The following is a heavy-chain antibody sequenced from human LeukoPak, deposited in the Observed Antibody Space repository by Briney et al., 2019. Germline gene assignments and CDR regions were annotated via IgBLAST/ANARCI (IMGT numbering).Heavy chain of an antibody. CDR2: FCTTGST. D-gene: IGHD1-14*01. J-gene: IGHJ4*02. Sequence: SETLSLTCTVSGGSISSGTYYWSWIRQPAGKGLEWIGRFCTTGSTNYSPSLKSRVTMSVDTSKNQFSLNLISVTAADTAVYYCATGAGDFDHWGQGILVTVSS. CDR1: GGSISSGTYY. V-gene: IGHV4-61*02. CDR3: ATGAGDFDH.